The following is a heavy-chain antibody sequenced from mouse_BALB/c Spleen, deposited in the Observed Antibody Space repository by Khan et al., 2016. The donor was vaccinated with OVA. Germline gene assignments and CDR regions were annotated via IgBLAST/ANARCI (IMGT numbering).Heavy chain of an antibody. J-gene: IGHJ2*01. CDR2: IKTNTGEP. CDR1: GYTFTNYG. Sequence: QVQLKESGPELKKPGETVKISCKTSGYTFTNYGMNWVKQTPGKGLKWMGWIKTNTGEPNYAEEFKGRFAFSLETSASTAYLQINNLKNEDAATYCCARESLLLYFDHWGQGTTLTVSS. V-gene: IGHV9-3*02. CDR3: ARESLLLYFDH. D-gene: IGHD2-12*01.